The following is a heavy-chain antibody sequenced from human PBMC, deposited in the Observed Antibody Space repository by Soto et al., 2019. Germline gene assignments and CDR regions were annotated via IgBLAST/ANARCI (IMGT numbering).Heavy chain of an antibody. CDR1: GFTFSSYA. CDR3: AKAPQYYYDSSGYPHYFDY. Sequence: PGGSLRLSCAASGFTFSSYAMSWVRQAPGKGLEWVSAISGSGGSTYYADSVKGRFTISRDNSKNTLYLQMNSLRAEDTAVYYCAKAPQYYYDSSGYPHYFDYWGQGTLVTVS. J-gene: IGHJ4*02. V-gene: IGHV3-23*01. CDR2: ISGSGGST. D-gene: IGHD3-22*01.